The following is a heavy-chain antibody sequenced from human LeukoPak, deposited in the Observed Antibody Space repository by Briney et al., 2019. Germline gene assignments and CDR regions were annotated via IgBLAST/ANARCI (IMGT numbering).Heavy chain of an antibody. CDR2: IYHSGNT. CDR1: GGSISSGDYY. J-gene: IGHJ4*02. Sequence: SQTLSLTCTVSGGSISSGDYYWSWIRQPPGKGLEWIGEIYHSGNTNYNPSLKSRVTISVDKSRDQFSLKLTSVTAADTAVYYCASAIPLQLVHWGQGTLVTVSS. V-gene: IGHV4-30-2*01. D-gene: IGHD6-13*01. CDR3: ASAIPLQLVH.